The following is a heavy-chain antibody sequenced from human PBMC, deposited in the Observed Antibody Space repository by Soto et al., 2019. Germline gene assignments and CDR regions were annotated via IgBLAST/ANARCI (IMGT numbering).Heavy chain of an antibody. J-gene: IGHJ6*02. D-gene: IGHD4-17*01. CDR2: MYHSGST. CDR3: ARHSYGDYGYYYYYGMDV. Sequence: SETLSLTCAVSGGSISSGGYSWSWIRQPPGKGLEWIGYMYHSGSTYYNPSLKSRVTISIDRSKNQFSLKLSSVTAADTAVYYCARHSYGDYGYYYYYGMDVWGQGTTVTVSS. V-gene: IGHV4-30-2*01. CDR1: GGSISSGGYS.